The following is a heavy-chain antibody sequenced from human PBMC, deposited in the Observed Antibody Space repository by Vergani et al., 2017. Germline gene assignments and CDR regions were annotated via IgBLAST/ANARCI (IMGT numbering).Heavy chain of an antibody. CDR2: IYHSGST. CDR3: ARERQTTVAGTPYLSYYGMDV. Sequence: QVQLQESGPGLVKPSGTLSLTCAVSGGSISSSNWWSWVRQPPGKGLEWIGEIYHSGSTNYNPSLKSRVTISVEKSKNQFSLKLSSVTAADTAVYYCARERQTTVAGTPYLSYYGMDVWGQGTTVTVSS. J-gene: IGHJ6*02. D-gene: IGHD6-19*01. CDR1: GGSISSSNW. V-gene: IGHV4-4*02.